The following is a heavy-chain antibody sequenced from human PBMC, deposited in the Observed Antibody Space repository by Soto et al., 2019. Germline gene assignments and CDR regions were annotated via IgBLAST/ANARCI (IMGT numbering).Heavy chain of an antibody. CDR1: GFTFSSSW. V-gene: IGHV3-74*01. D-gene: IGHD3-10*01. Sequence: EVQLVESGGDLVQPGGSLRLSCAASGFTFSSSWMYWVRQAPGKGLVSVSRISPDGSTTTYADSVKGRFTISRDNAKNTLYLQMNSLRAEDTAVYSCEGGYSGSPRWGQGTLVTVSS. J-gene: IGHJ4*02. CDR3: EGGYSGSPR. CDR2: ISPDGSTT.